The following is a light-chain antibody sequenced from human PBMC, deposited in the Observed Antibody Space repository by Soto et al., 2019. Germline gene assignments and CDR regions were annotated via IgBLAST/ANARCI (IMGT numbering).Light chain of an antibody. CDR2: KAS. Sequence: DIQMTQSPSTLSASVGDRVTITCRASQSISSWLAWYQQKPGKAPTLLMYKASNLESGVPSRFSGSGSGTEVNLTISSLQPDDFATYHCQQYNDYPLTFGGGTKVEIK. CDR3: QQYNDYPLT. V-gene: IGKV1-5*03. CDR1: QSISSW. J-gene: IGKJ4*01.